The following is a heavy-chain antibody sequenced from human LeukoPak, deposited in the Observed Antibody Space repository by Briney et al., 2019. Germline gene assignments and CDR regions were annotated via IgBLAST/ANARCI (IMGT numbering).Heavy chain of an antibody. CDR1: GDSISSGDYY. V-gene: IGHV4-61*02. Sequence: SQTLSLTCTVSGDSISSGDYYWRWIRQPAGKGLEWIGRISSSGSTNYNPSLKSRVTISVDTSKNQFSLKLSSVTAADTAVYFCARGPYSYDSSGAFDIWGQGTMVTVSS. D-gene: IGHD3-22*01. CDR3: ARGPYSYDSSGAFDI. J-gene: IGHJ3*02. CDR2: ISSSGST.